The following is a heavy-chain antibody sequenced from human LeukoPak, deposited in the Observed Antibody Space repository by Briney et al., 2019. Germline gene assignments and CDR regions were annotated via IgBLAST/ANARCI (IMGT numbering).Heavy chain of an antibody. CDR2: IYYSGTT. V-gene: IGHV4-59*01. CDR1: GGSISSYY. J-gene: IGHJ4*02. D-gene: IGHD6-13*01. CDR3: ARGSYSSDY. Sequence: SETLSLTCTVSGGSISSYYWSWIRQPPGKGLEWIGYIYYSGTTNCNPSLRSRVTISVDTSKNQFSLRLSSVTAADTAVYYCARGSYSSDYWGQGTLVTVSS.